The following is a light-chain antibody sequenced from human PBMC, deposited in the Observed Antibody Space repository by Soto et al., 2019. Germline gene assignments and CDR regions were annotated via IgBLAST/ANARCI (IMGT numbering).Light chain of an antibody. J-gene: IGKJ1*01. V-gene: IGKV1-5*03. CDR3: QQYKTYVWT. Sequence: DIQMTQSPSTLSASVGDRVTITCRASQSISSWLAWYQQKPGKAPKLLIYKASSLESGIPSRFSGSGSGTEFTLTVSSLQPDDFATYYCQQYKTYVWTFGQGTKVDIK. CDR1: QSISSW. CDR2: KAS.